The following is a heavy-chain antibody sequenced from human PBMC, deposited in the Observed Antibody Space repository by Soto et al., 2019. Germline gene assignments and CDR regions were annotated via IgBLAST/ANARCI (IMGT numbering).Heavy chain of an antibody. Sequence: SETLSLTCRVSGSSITNSFYWGWIRQSPEKGLECSGSIPHTGRTSHNPSLKSRVSISVDTSKNQFSLTLTSVTAADTAVYYCARDPANLALAVAYFDSWGQGALVTVSS. D-gene: IGHD2-15*01. J-gene: IGHJ4*02. CDR1: GSSITNSFY. CDR3: ARDPANLALAVAYFDS. V-gene: IGHV4-38-2*02. CDR2: IPHTGRT.